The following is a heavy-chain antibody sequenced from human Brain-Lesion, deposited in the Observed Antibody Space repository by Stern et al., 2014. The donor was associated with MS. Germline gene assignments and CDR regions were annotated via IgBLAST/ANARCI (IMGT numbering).Heavy chain of an antibody. CDR3: AKGYNWFDS. V-gene: IGHV6-1*01. CDR1: GDSVSSNRAA. J-gene: IGHJ5*01. Sequence: QVQLQQSGPGLMKPSKTLALTCAISGDSVSSNRAAWNWIRQSQSKGLQWLGRTYYRSKWYYQYAESVKSRITINADTSTNQFSLQLNSVTPEDTAVYLCAKGYNWFDSWGQGTVVTVS. CDR2: TYYRSKWYY.